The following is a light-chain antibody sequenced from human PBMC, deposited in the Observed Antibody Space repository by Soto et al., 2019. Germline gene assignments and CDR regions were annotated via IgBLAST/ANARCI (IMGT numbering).Light chain of an antibody. Sequence: DVVMTQSPDSLAVSLGERATINCRSSQSVLYSSNNKNYLAWYQQKPGQPPKLLLYWASTRESGVPDRFSGSGSGTDFTLTISSLQAEDVAVYYCQQYSSPPYTFGQGTKLQIK. J-gene: IGKJ2*01. CDR3: QQYSSPPYT. CDR1: QSVLYSSNNKNY. CDR2: WAS. V-gene: IGKV4-1*01.